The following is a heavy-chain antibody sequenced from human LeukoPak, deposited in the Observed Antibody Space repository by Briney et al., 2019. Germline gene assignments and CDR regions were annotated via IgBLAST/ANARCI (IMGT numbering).Heavy chain of an antibody. CDR3: ARSAHRELLFFDP. V-gene: IGHV1-18*01. J-gene: IGHJ5*02. CDR2: ISPNNGDT. D-gene: IGHD1-26*01. Sequence: VASVKVSCKASGYTFSDYAISWVRQAPGQGLAWVGWISPNNGDTNSAQNLQGRVTMTTDTSTSTAYMELRSLRSDDTAVYFCARSAHRELLFFDPRGPGTPVTVSS. CDR1: GYTFSDYA.